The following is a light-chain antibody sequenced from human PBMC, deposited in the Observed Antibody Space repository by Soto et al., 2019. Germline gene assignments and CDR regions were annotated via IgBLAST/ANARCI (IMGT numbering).Light chain of an antibody. J-gene: IGKJ4*01. CDR2: DTS. CDR3: QQRSNWPPNT. Sequence: EIVLTQSPATLSLSPGERATLSCRASQSLSGNLALAWYQHKPGQAPRLLIYDTSNRATGIPARFSGSGSGTDFTVTIGGLEAEDFAAYWCQQRSNWPPNTVGGGTKVDSK. V-gene: IGKV3-11*01. CDR1: QSLSGN.